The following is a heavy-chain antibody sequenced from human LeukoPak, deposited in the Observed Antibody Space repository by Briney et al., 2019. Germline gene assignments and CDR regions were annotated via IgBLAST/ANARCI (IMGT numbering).Heavy chain of an antibody. V-gene: IGHV4-59*01. CDR3: ARTNGELDYYYYGMDV. CDR1: GGSISSYY. Sequence: PSETLSLTCTVSGGSISSYYWSWIRQPPGKGLEWIGYIYYSGSTNYNPSLKSRVTISVDTSKNQFSLKLSSVTAADTAVYYCARTNGELDYYYYGMDVWAKGPRSPSP. CDR2: IYYSGST. J-gene: IGHJ6*02. D-gene: IGHD3-10*01.